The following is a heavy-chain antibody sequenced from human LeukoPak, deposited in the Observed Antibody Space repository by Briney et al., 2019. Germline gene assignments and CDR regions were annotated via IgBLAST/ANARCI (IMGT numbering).Heavy chain of an antibody. CDR2: ISSSSSYI. J-gene: IGHJ4*02. V-gene: IGHV3-21*01. CDR1: GFTFSSYS. D-gene: IGHD2-2*01. Sequence: GGSLRLSCAASGFTFSSYSMNWVRQAPGKELEWVSSISSSSSYIYYADSVKGRFTISRDNAKNSLYLQMNSLRAEDTAVYYCAREKVPAELDYWGQGTLVTVSS. CDR3: AREKVPAELDY.